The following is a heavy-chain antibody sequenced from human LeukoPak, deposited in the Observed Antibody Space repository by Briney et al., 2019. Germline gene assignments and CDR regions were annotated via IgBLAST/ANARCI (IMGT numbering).Heavy chain of an antibody. V-gene: IGHV5-51*01. CDR1: GYSFTSYW. Sequence: GESLKISCKGSGYSFTSYWIGWVRQMPGKGLEWMGIIYPGESDTRYSTSFQGQVTISANKSISTAYLQWSSLKASDTAMYYCARPEADYYDSSGYYLGYWGQGTLVTVSS. CDR3: ARPEADYYDSSGYYLGY. CDR2: IYPGESDT. D-gene: IGHD3-22*01. J-gene: IGHJ4*02.